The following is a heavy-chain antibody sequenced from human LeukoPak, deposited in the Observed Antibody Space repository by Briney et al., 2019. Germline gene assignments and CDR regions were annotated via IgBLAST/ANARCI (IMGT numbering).Heavy chain of an antibody. CDR3: ARAPEYYYMDV. CDR2: ISSSSTYI. J-gene: IGHJ6*03. CDR1: GFTFSSYS. V-gene: IGHV3-21*01. Sequence: GGSLRLSCAASGFTFSSYSMNWVRQAPGKGLEWVSSISSSSTYIYYADSVKGRFTIPRDNAKNSLYLQMNSLKAEDTAVYYCARAPEYYYMDVWGKGTTVTVSS.